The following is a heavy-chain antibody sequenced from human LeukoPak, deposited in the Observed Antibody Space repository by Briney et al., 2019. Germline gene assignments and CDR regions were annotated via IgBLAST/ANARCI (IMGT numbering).Heavy chain of an antibody. CDR1: GGSISSSVYY. CDR2: IYYSGST. J-gene: IGHJ4*02. Sequence: SETLSLTCTVSGGSISSSVYYWGWIRQPPGKGLEWIGSIYYSGSTYYNPSLKSRVTISVDTSKNQFSLKLSSVTAADTAVYNCARSTLTIFGVVPRYYFDYWGQGTLVTVSS. CDR3: ARSTLTIFGVVPRYYFDY. V-gene: IGHV4-39*07. D-gene: IGHD3-3*01.